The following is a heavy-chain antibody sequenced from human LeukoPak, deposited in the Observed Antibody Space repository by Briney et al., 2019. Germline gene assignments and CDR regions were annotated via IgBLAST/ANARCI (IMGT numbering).Heavy chain of an antibody. D-gene: IGHD3-10*01. Sequence: GASVKVSCKASGYTFTSYGISWVRQAPGHGLEWMGWISAYNGNTNYAQKLQGRVTMTTDPSTSTAYIGLRSMRSDDTAVYYCARGLTHSRYGSGIGYWGQGTLVTVSS. CDR3: ARGLTHSRYGSGIGY. J-gene: IGHJ4*02. CDR2: ISAYNGNT. CDR1: GYTFTSYG. V-gene: IGHV1-18*01.